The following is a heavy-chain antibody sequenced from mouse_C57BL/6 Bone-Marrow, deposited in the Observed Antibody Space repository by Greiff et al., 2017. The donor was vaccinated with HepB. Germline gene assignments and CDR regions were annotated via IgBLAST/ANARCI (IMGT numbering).Heavy chain of an antibody. V-gene: IGHV3-6*01. D-gene: IGHD1-1*01. J-gene: IGHJ2*01. CDR3: AITTVVPFDY. CDR1: GYSITSGYY. CDR2: ISYDGSN. Sequence: ESGPGLVKPSQSLSLTCSVTGYSITSGYYWNWIRQFPGNKLEWMGYISYDGSNNYNPSLKNRISITRDTSKNQFFLKLNSVTTEDTATYYCAITTVVPFDYWGQGTTLTVSS.